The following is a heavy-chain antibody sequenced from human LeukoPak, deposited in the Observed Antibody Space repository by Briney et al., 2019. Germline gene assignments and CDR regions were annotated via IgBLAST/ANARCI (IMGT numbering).Heavy chain of an antibody. CDR1: GFTFSTYP. V-gene: IGHV3-30-3*01. CDR2: ISYDGNNK. J-gene: IGHJ3*02. Sequence: GGSLRLSCAASGFTFSTYPMHWVRQAPGKGLEWVAVISYDGNNKYYADSVKGRFTISRDNSKNTLYLQMNSLRAEDTAVYYCARGVRYYDSSGQGGDAFDIWGQGTMVTASS. CDR3: ARGVRYYDSSGQGGDAFDI. D-gene: IGHD3-22*01.